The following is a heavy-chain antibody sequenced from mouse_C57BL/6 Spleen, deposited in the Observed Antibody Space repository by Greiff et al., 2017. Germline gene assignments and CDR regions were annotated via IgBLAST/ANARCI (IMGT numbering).Heavy chain of an antibody. CDR2: IRLKSDNYAT. V-gene: IGHV6-3*01. J-gene: IGHJ3*01. CDR1: GFTFSNYW. D-gene: IGHD2-1*01. Sequence: DVKLVESGGGLVQPGGSMKLSCVASGFTFSNYWMNWVRQSPEKGLEWVAQIRLKSDNYATHYAESVKGRFTISRDDSKSSVYLQMNNLRAEDTGIYYCTVYSAWFAYWGQGTLVTVSA. CDR3: TVYSAWFAY.